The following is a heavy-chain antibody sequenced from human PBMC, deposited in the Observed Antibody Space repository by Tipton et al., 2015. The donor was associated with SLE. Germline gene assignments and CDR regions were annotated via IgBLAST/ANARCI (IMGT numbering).Heavy chain of an antibody. Sequence: TLSLTCAVSGYSINSGYYWAWIRQSPGKGLEWIGNIYHGGGTHYNPPLKSRVTMSVDTSKNQFSLKLTSVTAADTAVYFCARRPHYYYYGMDVWGQGTTVTVSS. CDR2: IYHGGGT. V-gene: IGHV4-38-2*01. CDR3: ARRPHYYYYGMDV. CDR1: GYSINSGYY. J-gene: IGHJ6*02.